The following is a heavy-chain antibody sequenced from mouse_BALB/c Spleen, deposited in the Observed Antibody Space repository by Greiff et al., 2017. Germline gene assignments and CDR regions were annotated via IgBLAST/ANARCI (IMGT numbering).Heavy chain of an antibody. CDR1: GYTFTSYY. CDR3: EWTGGNYRPFDD. Sequence: QVQLQQSGPELVKPGASVKMSCKASGYTFTSYYIHWVKQRPGQGLEWIGWIYPGDGSTKYNEKFKGKTTLTADKSSSTAYMLLSILTSEDSAIYVCEWTGGNYRPFDDWGQGTTLTVSS. CDR2: IYPGDGST. V-gene: IGHV1S56*01. D-gene: IGHD2-1*01. J-gene: IGHJ2*01.